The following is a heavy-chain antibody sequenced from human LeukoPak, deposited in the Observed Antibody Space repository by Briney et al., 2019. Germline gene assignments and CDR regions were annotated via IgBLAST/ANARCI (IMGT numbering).Heavy chain of an antibody. V-gene: IGHV4-59*01. Sequence: SETLSLTCTVSGGSISTYYWSWIRQPPGKGLEWIGYVDYSGSTKYSPSLKSRVTMSVDTPKNQFSLKLSSLTAADTAVYYCARSVLGYSYGLHIDYWGQGTLVTVSS. CDR1: GGSISTYY. CDR2: VDYSGST. D-gene: IGHD5-18*01. J-gene: IGHJ4*02. CDR3: ARSVLGYSYGLHIDY.